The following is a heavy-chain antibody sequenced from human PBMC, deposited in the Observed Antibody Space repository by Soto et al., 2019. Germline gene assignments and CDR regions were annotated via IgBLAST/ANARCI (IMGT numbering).Heavy chain of an antibody. CDR1: GYTFTGYY. D-gene: IGHD3-16*01. CDR3: ARVGQFGRFDY. CDR2: TNPNSGGT. V-gene: IGHV1-2*04. J-gene: IGHJ4*02. Sequence: GASVKVSCXASGYTFTGYYMHWVRQAPGQGLEWMGWTNPNSGGTNYAQKFQGWVTMTRDTSISTAYMELSRLRSDDTAVYYCARVGQFGRFDYWGQGTLVTVSS.